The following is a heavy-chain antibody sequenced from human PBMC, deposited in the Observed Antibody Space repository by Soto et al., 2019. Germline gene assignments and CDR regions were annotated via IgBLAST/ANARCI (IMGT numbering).Heavy chain of an antibody. Sequence: PGGSLRLSCAASGFTVSDYHMIWIRQAPGKGLEWVSYMNDRGDSIYYVDSLKGRITISRDNAKNSLLLQMNSLRAEDTAVYYCAAHSGIVVPVTYHKWGQGTLVTVSS. CDR1: GFTVSDYH. D-gene: IGHD2-2*01. CDR2: MNDRGDSI. J-gene: IGHJ1*01. V-gene: IGHV3-11*01. CDR3: AAHSGIVVPVTYHK.